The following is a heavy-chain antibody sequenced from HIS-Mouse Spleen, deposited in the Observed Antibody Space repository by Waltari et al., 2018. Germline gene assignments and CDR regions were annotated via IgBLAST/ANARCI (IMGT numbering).Heavy chain of an antibody. Sequence: QLQLQESGPGLVKPSETLSLTCTVSGGSISSSSYYWGWIRQPPGNGLEWIGSIYYSGSTYYNPSLKSRVTISVDTSKNQFSLKLSSVTAADTAVYYCARGLGSSSWYWFDPWGQGTLVTVSS. CDR1: GGSISSSSYY. CDR2: IYYSGST. D-gene: IGHD6-13*01. V-gene: IGHV4-39*07. J-gene: IGHJ5*02. CDR3: ARGLGSSSWYWFDP.